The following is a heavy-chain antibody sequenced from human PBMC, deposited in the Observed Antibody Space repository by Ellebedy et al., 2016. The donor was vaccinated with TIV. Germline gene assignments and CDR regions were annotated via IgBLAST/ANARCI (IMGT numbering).Heavy chain of an antibody. V-gene: IGHV1-69*13. CDR2: IIPIFGTA. D-gene: IGHD2-2*01. J-gene: IGHJ3*02. Sequence: SVKVSXXASGYTFTSSGINWLRQAPGQGLEWMGRIIPIFGTANNAQKFQGRVTITADESTSTAYMELSSLRSEDTAVYYCAAGDCSSTNCYGGYDAFDIWGQGTMVTVSS. CDR1: GYTFTSSG. CDR3: AAGDCSSTNCYGGYDAFDI.